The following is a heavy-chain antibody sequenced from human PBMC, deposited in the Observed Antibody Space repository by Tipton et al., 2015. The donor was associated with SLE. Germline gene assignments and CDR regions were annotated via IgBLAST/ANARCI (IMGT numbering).Heavy chain of an antibody. CDR2: INQSGST. Sequence: TLSLTCDLYGGSFSGYYWSWIRQPPGKGLEWIGEINQSGSTNYKPSLKSRVIISVDTSKNQFSLKLSSVTAADTAVYYCAREEGSGGYHDYWGQGTLVTVSS. CDR3: AREEGSGGYHDY. V-gene: IGHV4-34*01. CDR1: GGSFSGYY. D-gene: IGHD3-16*02. J-gene: IGHJ4*02.